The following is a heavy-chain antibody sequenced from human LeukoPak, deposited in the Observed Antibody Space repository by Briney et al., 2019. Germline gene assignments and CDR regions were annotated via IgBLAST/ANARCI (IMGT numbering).Heavy chain of an antibody. D-gene: IGHD3-3*01. Sequence: PGGSLRLSCAASGFTFSSYAMSWVRQAPGKGLEWDSAISGSGGSTYYADSVKGRFTISRDNSKNTLYLQMNSLRAEDTAVYYCAQCRARFLEWLSKMDVWGKGTTVTVSS. V-gene: IGHV3-23*01. CDR2: ISGSGGST. J-gene: IGHJ6*04. CDR1: GFTFSSYA. CDR3: AQCRARFLEWLSKMDV.